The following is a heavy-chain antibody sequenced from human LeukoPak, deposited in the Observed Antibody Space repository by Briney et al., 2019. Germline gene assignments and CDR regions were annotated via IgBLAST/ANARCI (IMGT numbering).Heavy chain of an antibody. CDR2: IYYSGST. CDR3: ARLVVVPAAIVVY. J-gene: IGHJ4*02. Sequence: KASETLSLTCTVSGGSISSSSYYWGWIRQPPGKGLEWIGSIYYSGSTYYNPSLKSRVTISVDTSKNQFSLKLSSVTAADTAVYYCARLVVVPAAIVVYWGQGTLVTVSS. D-gene: IGHD2-2*02. V-gene: IGHV4-39*01. CDR1: GGSISSSSYY.